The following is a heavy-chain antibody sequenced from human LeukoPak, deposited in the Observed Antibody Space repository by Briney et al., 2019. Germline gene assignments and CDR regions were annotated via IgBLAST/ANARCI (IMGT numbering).Heavy chain of an antibody. J-gene: IGHJ4*02. CDR2: MNPNSGNT. Sequence: ASVKVSCKASGYTFTSYDINWVRQATGQGLEWMGWMNPNSGNTGYAQKFQGRVTMTRNTSISTAYKELSSLRSEDTAVYYCARRNLLDGYNLNYWGQGTLVTVSS. D-gene: IGHD5-24*01. CDR3: ARRNLLDGYNLNY. CDR1: GYTFTSYD. V-gene: IGHV1-8*01.